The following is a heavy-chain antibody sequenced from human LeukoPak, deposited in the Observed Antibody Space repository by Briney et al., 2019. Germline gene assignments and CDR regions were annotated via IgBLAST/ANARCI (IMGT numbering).Heavy chain of an antibody. CDR3: ASSSGYCSSTSCYPSYYFDS. D-gene: IGHD2-2*01. Sequence: SETLSLTCAVYGGSFSGYYWSWIRQPPGKGLEWIGEINHSGSTNYNPSLKSRVTISVDTSKNQFSLKLSSVTAADTAVYYCASSSGYCSSTSCYPSYYFDSWGQGTLVTVSS. J-gene: IGHJ4*02. CDR1: GGSFSGYY. CDR2: INHSGST. V-gene: IGHV4-34*01.